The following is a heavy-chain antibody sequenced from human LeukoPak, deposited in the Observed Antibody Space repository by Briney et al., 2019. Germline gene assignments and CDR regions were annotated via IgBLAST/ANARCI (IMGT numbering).Heavy chain of an antibody. CDR3: ARDAGRDYDSSGYPYYFDY. CDR1: GGSFSIYY. J-gene: IGHJ4*02. CDR2: INHSGST. Sequence: SETLSLTCAVYGGSFSIYYWSWIRQPPGKGLEWTGEINHSGSTNYNPSLKSRATISVDTSKNQFSLKLSSVTAADTAVYYCARDAGRDYDSSGYPYYFDYWGQGTLVTVSS. D-gene: IGHD3-22*01. V-gene: IGHV4-34*01.